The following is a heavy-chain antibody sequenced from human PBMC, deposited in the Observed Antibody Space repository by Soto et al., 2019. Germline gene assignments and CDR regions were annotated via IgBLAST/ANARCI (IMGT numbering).Heavy chain of an antibody. CDR1: GFTFTSSA. CDR2: IVVGSGNT. CDR3: AARGLVAPDAFDI. D-gene: IGHD2-21*01. Sequence: SVKVSCKASGFTFTSSAMQWVRQARGQRLEWIGWIVVGSGNTNYAQKFQERVTITRDMSTSTAHMELSSLRSEDTAVYYCAARGLVAPDAFDIWGQGTMVTVSS. V-gene: IGHV1-58*02. J-gene: IGHJ3*02.